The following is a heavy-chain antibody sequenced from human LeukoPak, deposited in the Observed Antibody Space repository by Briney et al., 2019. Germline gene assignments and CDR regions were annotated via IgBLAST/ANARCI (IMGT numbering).Heavy chain of an antibody. D-gene: IGHD2-2*01. CDR2: IIPIFGTA. J-gene: IGHJ6*02. CDR3: ARDLLPAASYYYYGMDV. Sequence: ASVKVSCKASGGTFSSYAISWVRQAPGQGLEWMGGIIPIFGTANYAQRFQGRVTITADESTSTAYMELSSLRSEDTAVYYCARDLLPAASYYYYGMDVWGQGTTVTASS. CDR1: GGTFSSYA. V-gene: IGHV1-69*13.